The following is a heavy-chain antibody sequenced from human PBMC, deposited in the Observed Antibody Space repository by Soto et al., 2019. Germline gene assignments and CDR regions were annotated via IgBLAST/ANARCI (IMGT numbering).Heavy chain of an antibody. CDR1: GGSISSSSYY. CDR3: ARTVRGVVDY. Sequence: QLLESGPGLVKPSETLSLTCTVSGGSISSSSYYWGWIRQPPGKGLEWIGSIYYSGSTYYNPSLKSRVTISVDTSKNQFSLKLSSVTAADTAVYYCARTVRGVVDYWGQGTLVTVSS. D-gene: IGHD3-10*01. CDR2: IYYSGST. V-gene: IGHV4-39*01. J-gene: IGHJ4*02.